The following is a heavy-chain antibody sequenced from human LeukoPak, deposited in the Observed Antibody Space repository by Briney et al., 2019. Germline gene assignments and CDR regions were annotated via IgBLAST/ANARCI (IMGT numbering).Heavy chain of an antibody. J-gene: IGHJ3*02. CDR1: GGSFSGYY. CDR3: ARGSGHIWAFDI. V-gene: IGHV4-34*01. D-gene: IGHD2-21*01. Sequence: PSETLSLTCAVYGGSFSGYYWSWIRQPPGNGLEWIGEINHSGSTNYNPSLKSRVTISVDTSKNQFSLKLSSVTAADTAVYYCARGSGHIWAFDIWGQGTMVTVSS. CDR2: INHSGST.